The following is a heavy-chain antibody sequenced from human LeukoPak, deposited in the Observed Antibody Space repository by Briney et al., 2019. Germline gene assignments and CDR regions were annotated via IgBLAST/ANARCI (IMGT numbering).Heavy chain of an antibody. J-gene: IGHJ4*02. D-gene: IGHD5-18*01. CDR1: GYTFTVYY. Sequence: ASVKVSCKASGYTFTVYYMHWVRQAPGQGLEWMGWINPNSGGTNYAQKFQGRVTMTRETSISTAYMELSRLRSDDTAVYYCARARQRGYSYGRFDYWGQGTLVTVSS. V-gene: IGHV1-2*02. CDR3: ARARQRGYSYGRFDY. CDR2: INPNSGGT.